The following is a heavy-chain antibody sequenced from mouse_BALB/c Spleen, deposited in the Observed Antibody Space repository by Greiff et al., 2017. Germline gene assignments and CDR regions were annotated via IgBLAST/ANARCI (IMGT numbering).Heavy chain of an antibody. CDR3: ARHTAWFAY. V-gene: IGHV5-12-2*01. CDR1: GFTFSSYT. CDR2: ISNGGGST. Sequence: EVQLVESGGGLVQPGGSLKLSCAASGFTFSSYTMSWVRQTPEKRLEWVAYISNGGGSTYYPDTVKGRFTISRDNAKNTLYLQMSSLKSEDTAMYYCARHTAWFAYWGQGTLVTVSA. J-gene: IGHJ3*01.